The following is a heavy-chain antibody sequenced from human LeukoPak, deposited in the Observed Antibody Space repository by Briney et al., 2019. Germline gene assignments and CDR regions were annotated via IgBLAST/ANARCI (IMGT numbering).Heavy chain of an antibody. D-gene: IGHD6-19*01. V-gene: IGHV4-39*01. J-gene: IGHJ4*02. CDR2: IYYRGST. CDR3: ARWYSSGWAFDY. Sequence: SETLSLTCTVSGDSITSGSYYWGWIRQPPGKGLEWIGTIYYRGSTYYNPSLKSRVTISVDTSKNQFSLKLSSVTAADTAVYYCARWYSSGWAFDYWGQGTLVTVSS. CDR1: GDSITSGSYY.